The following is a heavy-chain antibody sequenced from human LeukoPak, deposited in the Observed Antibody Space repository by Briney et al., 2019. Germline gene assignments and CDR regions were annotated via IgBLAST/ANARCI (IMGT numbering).Heavy chain of an antibody. D-gene: IGHD4-23*01. CDR1: GYTCTSSH. CDR2: INPSDVST. V-gene: IGHV1-46*01. J-gene: IGHJ5*02. Sequence: ASVKVSCKASGYTCTSSHMHWVRQAPGQGLEWMGIINPSDVSTSYSQKFQGRVTMSRDTSTSTVYMELSGLRSEDTAVYYCARADGNSHLDPWGQGTLVTVSS. CDR3: ARADGNSHLDP.